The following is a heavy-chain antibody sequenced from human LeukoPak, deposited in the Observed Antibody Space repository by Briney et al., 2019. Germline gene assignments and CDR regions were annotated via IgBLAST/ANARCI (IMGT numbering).Heavy chain of an antibody. CDR1: GYTFTGYY. Sequence: ASVKVSCKASGYTFTGYYMHWVRQAPGQGLEWMGWINPNSGGTNYAQKFQGRVTMTRDMSISTAYMELSRLRSDDTAVYYCARDALHPLSGYMDVWGKGTTVTVSS. CDR3: ARDALHPLSGYMDV. CDR2: INPNSGGT. J-gene: IGHJ6*03. D-gene: IGHD1-1*01. V-gene: IGHV1-2*02.